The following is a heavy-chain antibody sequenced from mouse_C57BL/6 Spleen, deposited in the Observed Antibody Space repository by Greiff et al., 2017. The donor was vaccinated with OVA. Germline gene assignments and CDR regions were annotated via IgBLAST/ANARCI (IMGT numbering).Heavy chain of an antibody. CDR3: ARYYGSRAYFDV. J-gene: IGHJ1*03. D-gene: IGHD1-1*01. V-gene: IGHV7-3*01. Sequence: EVKLQESGGGLVQPGGSLSLSCAASGFTFTDYYMSWVRQPPGKALEWLGFIRNKANGYTTEYSASVKGRFTISRDNSQSILYLQMNALRAEDSATYYCARYYGSRAYFDVWGTGTTVTVSS. CDR1: GFTFTDYY. CDR2: IRNKANGYTT.